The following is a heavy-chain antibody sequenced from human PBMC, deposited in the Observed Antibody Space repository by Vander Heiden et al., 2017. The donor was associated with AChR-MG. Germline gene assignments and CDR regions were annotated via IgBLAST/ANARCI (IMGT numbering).Heavy chain of an antibody. CDR2: INHSGST. Sequence: QVQLQQWGAGLLKPSETLSLTCAVYGGSFSGYYWSWIRQPPGKGLEGIGEINHSGSTNYNPSLKSRVTISVDTSKNQFSLKLSSVTAADTAVYYCARGSDYGSGGYYFDYWGQGTLVTVSS. V-gene: IGHV4-34*01. CDR1: GGSFSGYY. CDR3: ARGSDYGSGGYYFDY. D-gene: IGHD3-10*01. J-gene: IGHJ4*02.